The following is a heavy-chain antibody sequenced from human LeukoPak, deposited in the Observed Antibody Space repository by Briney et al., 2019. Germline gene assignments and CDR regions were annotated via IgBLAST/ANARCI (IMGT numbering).Heavy chain of an antibody. CDR1: GYTFTGYY. CDR2: INPNSGGT. Sequence: ASVKVSCKASGYTFTGYYMHWARQAPGQGLEWMGWINPNSGGTNYAQKFQGRVTMTRDTSISTAYMELSRLRSDDTAVYYCARSPDSSGYMDYWGQGTLVTVSS. V-gene: IGHV1-2*02. CDR3: ARSPDSSGYMDY. D-gene: IGHD3-22*01. J-gene: IGHJ4*02.